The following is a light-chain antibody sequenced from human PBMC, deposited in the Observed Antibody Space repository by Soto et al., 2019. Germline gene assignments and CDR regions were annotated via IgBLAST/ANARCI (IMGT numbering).Light chain of an antibody. CDR1: QSVSSSY. V-gene: IGKV3-20*01. CDR2: GAS. J-gene: IGKJ5*01. Sequence: EIVLTHSPGTLSLSPGERATLSCSGSQSVSSSYLAWYQQKPGQAPRLLIYGASSRPTGIPDRFSGSGSGTDFTLTISRLEPEDFAVYYCPQYGRSPITFGLGTRLQIK. CDR3: PQYGRSPIT.